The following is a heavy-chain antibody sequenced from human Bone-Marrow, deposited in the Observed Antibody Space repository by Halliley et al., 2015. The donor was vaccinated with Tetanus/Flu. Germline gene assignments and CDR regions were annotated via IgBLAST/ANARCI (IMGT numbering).Heavy chain of an antibody. D-gene: IGHD2-8*02. J-gene: IGHJ4*02. CDR2: ISGRGDVI. Sequence: YISGRGDVIYYADSVKGRFSVSRDNANKLLFLQMSGLRGEDTAVYYCVGDFRFSTGWPGFGYWGQGTLVTVS. V-gene: IGHV3-48*03. CDR3: VGDFRFSTGWPGFGY.